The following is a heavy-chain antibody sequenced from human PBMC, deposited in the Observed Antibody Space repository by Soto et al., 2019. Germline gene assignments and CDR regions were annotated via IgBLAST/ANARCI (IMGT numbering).Heavy chain of an antibody. CDR3: AWEAETKDSSGWYWAY. CDR2: ISAYNGNT. Sequence: QVQLVQSGAEVKKPGASVKVSCKASGYTFTNYGISWVRQAPGQGLEWMGWISAYNGNTNYAQKLQGRVTMTTDTSTSTAYMELRNLRSDDTAVYYCAWEAETKDSSGWYWAYWGQGTLITVSS. J-gene: IGHJ4*02. CDR1: GYTFTNYG. V-gene: IGHV1-18*01. D-gene: IGHD6-19*01.